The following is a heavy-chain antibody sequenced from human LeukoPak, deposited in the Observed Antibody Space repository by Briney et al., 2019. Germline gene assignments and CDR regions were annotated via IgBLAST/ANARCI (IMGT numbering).Heavy chain of an antibody. D-gene: IGHD5-18*01. V-gene: IGHV1-8*01. CDR1: GYTFTSYD. CDR2: MNPNSGNT. CDR3: TRARRKWIQLALLIYYYMDV. J-gene: IGHJ6*03. Sequence: ASVKVSCKASGYTFTSYDINWVRQATGQGLEWMGWMNPNSGNTGYAQKFQGRVTMTRNTSISTAYTELSSLRSEDTAVYYCTRARRKWIQLALLIYYYMDVWGKGTTVTVSS.